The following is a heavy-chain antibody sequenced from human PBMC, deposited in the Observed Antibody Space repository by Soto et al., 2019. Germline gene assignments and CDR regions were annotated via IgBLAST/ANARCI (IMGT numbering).Heavy chain of an antibody. J-gene: IGHJ3*02. CDR2: IRGTT. CDR3: ARDDSFAFDI. V-gene: IGHV3-48*01. D-gene: IGHD2-21*01. Sequence: GGSLRLSCAASGFTFTSYSMNWVRQAPGKGLEWVSYIRGTTHYADSVKGRFTISRDNARSSLYLLMNSLRADDTAVYYCARDDSFAFDIWGQGTMVTVSS. CDR1: GFTFTSYS.